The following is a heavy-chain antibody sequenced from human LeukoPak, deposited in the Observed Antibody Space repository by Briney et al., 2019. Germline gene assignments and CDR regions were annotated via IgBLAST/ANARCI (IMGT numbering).Heavy chain of an antibody. CDR3: ARGTPSSSGWLYYGMDV. CDR2: ITVRSAAT. J-gene: IGHJ6*02. CDR1: GFRFDNYA. D-gene: IGHD6-19*01. V-gene: IGHV3-23*01. Sequence: PRGSLRLSCSASGFRFDNYAMNWVRQAPGKGLEWVSYITVRSAATYYADSVQGRFTVSRDNSKNTLYLQMNSLRAEDTAVYYCARGTPSSSGWLYYGMDVWGQGTTVTVSS.